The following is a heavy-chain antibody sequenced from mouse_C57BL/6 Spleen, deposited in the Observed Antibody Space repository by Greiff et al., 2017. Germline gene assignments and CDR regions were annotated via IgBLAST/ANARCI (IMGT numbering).Heavy chain of an antibody. CDR1: GFTFSNYW. V-gene: IGHV6-3*01. CDR3: TGYTPLYWYFDV. D-gene: IGHD2-12*01. CDR2: IRLKSDNYAT. Sequence: EVMLVESGGGLVQPGGSMKLSCVASGFTFSNYWMNWVRQSPEKGLEWVAQIRLKSDNYATHYAESVKGRFTISRDDSKSSVYLQMNNLRAEDTGIYYCTGYTPLYWYFDVWGTGTTVTVSS. J-gene: IGHJ1*03.